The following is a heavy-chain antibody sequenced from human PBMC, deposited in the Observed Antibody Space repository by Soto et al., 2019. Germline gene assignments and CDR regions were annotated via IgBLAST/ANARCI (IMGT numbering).Heavy chain of an antibody. CDR2: ISGSGGST. V-gene: IGHV3-23*01. D-gene: IGHD6-19*01. Sequence: EVQLLESGGGLVQPGGSLRLSCAASGFTFSSYAMSWVRQAPGKGLEWVSAISGSGGSTYYADSVKGRFTISRDNSKNTLHLQMSSLRAEDTAVYYCANQDSSGPCDYWDHGTLVTVSS. J-gene: IGHJ4*01. CDR3: ANQDSSGPCDY. CDR1: GFTFSSYA.